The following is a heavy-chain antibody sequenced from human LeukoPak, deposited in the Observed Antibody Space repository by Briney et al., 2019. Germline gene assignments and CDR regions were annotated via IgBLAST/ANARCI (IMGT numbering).Heavy chain of an antibody. CDR3: ARDRDPYYDSSGYYA. J-gene: IGHJ5*02. D-gene: IGHD3-22*01. CDR2: ISGSGGST. CDR1: GFTFSSYA. V-gene: IGHV3-23*01. Sequence: GGSLRLSCAASGFTFSSYAMSWVRQAPGKGLEWVSAISGSGGSTYYADSVKGRFTISRDNSKNTLYLQMNSLRAEDTAVYYCARDRDPYYDSSGYYAWGQGTLVTVSS.